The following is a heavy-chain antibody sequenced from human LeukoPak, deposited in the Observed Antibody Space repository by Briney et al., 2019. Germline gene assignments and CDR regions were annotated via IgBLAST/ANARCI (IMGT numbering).Heavy chain of an antibody. J-gene: IGHJ5*02. D-gene: IGHD3-3*01. CDR3: ARGGEYDLGPGNWFDP. V-gene: IGHV1-2*02. CDR2: INPNSGGT. CDR1: GCRFTGYY. Sequence: ASVKVSCKTSGCRFTGYYLHWVRQAPGQGLEWMGWINPNSGGTNYAQKFQGRVTMTRDTSISTAYMELTRLTSDDTAVYYCARGGEYDLGPGNWFDPWGQGTLVTVSS.